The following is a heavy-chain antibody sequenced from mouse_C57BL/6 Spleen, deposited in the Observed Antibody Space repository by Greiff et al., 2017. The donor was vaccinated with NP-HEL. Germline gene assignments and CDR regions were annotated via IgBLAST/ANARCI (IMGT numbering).Heavy chain of an antibody. CDR2: IHPSDSDT. CDR3: AIYYDYDRFAY. Sequence: QVQLQQPGAELVKPGASVKVSCKASGYTFTSYWMHWVKQRPGQGLEWIGRIHPSDSDTNYNQKFKGKATLTVDKSSSTAYMQLSSLTSEDSAVYYCAIYYDYDRFAYWGQGTLVTVSA. CDR1: GYTFTSYW. D-gene: IGHD2-4*01. J-gene: IGHJ3*01. V-gene: IGHV1-74*01.